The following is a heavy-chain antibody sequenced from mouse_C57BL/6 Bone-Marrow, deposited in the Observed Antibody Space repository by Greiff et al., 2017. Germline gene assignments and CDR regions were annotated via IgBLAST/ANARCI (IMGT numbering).Heavy chain of an antibody. CDR3: AREGSSFDY. Sequence: QVQLKESGAELVRPGTSVKMSCKASGYTFTNYWIGWAKQRPGHGLAWIGDIYPGGGYTNYNEKFKGKATLTADKSSSTAYMQFSSLTSEDSAIYYCAREGSSFDYWGQGTTLTVSS. CDR1: GYTFTNYW. J-gene: IGHJ2*01. V-gene: IGHV1-63*01. CDR2: IYPGGGYT.